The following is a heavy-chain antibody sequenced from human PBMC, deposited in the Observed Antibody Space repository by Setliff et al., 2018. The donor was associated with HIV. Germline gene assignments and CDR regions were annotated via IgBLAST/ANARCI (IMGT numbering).Heavy chain of an antibody. D-gene: IGHD6-13*01. V-gene: IGHV4-61*09. CDR2: IYTSGST. CDR1: GGSLTGGAYY. CDR3: ARFDAAGAPGPTDFAY. J-gene: IGHJ4*02. Sequence: PSETLSLTCTVSGGSLTGGAYYWSWIRQPAGKGLEWLGYIYTSGSTNYNPSLKSRVTISLDTSKNQFSLRLSSVSAADTAVYYCARFDAAGAPGPTDFAYWGQGTLVTVSS.